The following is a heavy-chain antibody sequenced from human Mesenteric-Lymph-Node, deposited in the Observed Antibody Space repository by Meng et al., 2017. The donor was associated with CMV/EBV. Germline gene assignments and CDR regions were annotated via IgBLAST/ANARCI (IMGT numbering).Heavy chain of an antibody. CDR3: AKDFSPYCSSTSCYGENWFDP. CDR1: GFTFSSYG. V-gene: IGHV3-30*02. J-gene: IGHJ5*02. D-gene: IGHD2-2*01. CDR2: IRYDGSNK. Sequence: GESLKISCAASGFTFSSYGTHWVRQAPGKGLEWVAFIRYDGSNKYYADSVKGRFTISRDNSKNTLYLQMNSLRAEDTAVYYCAKDFSPYCSSTSCYGENWFDPWGQGTLVTVSS.